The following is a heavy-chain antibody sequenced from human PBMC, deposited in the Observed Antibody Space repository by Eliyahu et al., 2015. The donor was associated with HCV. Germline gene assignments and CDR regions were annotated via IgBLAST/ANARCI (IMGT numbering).Heavy chain of an antibody. J-gene: IGHJ4*02. CDR1: GGSFSGYY. V-gene: IGHV4-34*01. D-gene: IGHD3-10*01. CDR2: INHSGST. Sequence: QVQLQQWGAGLLKPSXTLSLTCAVYGGSFSGYYWSWIRQPPGKGLEWIGEINHSGSTNYNPSLKSRVTISVDTSKNQFSLKLSSVTAADTAVYYCARGPKKGPPNYSPLAPFDYWGQGTLVTVSS. CDR3: ARGPKKGPPNYSPLAPFDY.